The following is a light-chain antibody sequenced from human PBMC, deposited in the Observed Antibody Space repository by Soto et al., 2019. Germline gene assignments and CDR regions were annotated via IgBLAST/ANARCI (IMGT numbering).Light chain of an antibody. Sequence: QSALTQPRSVSGSPGQSVTISCTGTSSDVGGYNYVSWYQQHPGKALKLMIYDVSKRPSGVPDRFSGSKSGNTASLTISGLQAEDEADYYCCSYAGSYSYVFGTGTNLTVL. V-gene: IGLV2-11*01. CDR3: CSYAGSYSYV. CDR1: SSDVGGYNY. J-gene: IGLJ1*01. CDR2: DVS.